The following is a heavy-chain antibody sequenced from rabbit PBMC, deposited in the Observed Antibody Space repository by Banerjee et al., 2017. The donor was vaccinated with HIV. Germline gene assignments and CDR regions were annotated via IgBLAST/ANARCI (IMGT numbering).Heavy chain of an antibody. V-gene: IGHV1S40*01. CDR1: GFFFSSSYW. CDR2: IDTDSSGST. D-gene: IGHD2-1*01. Sequence: QSLEESGGDLVKPGASLTLTCKASGFFFSSSYWICWVRQAPGKGLELIACIDTDSSGSTYYASWAKGRFTISKTSSTTVTLTITDLQPSDTGTYFCARDFHGDSSWYFNLWGQGTLVTVS. CDR3: ARDFHGDSSWYFNL. J-gene: IGHJ4*01.